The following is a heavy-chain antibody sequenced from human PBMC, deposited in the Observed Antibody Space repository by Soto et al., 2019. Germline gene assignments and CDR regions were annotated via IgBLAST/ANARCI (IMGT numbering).Heavy chain of an antibody. V-gene: IGHV4-30-2*01. Sequence: SETLSLTCAVSGGSISSGGYSWSWIRQPPGKGLEWIGYIYHSGSTYYNPSLKSRVTISVDRSKNQFSLKLSSVTAADMAVYYCARGLYNWNYHWFDPRGQGTLVTVSS. CDR1: GGSISSGGYS. CDR3: ARGLYNWNYHWFDP. CDR2: IYHSGST. J-gene: IGHJ5*02. D-gene: IGHD1-7*01.